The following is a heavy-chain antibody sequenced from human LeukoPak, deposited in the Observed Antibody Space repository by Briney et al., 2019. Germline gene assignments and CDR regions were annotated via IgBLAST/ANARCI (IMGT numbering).Heavy chain of an antibody. V-gene: IGHV4-34*01. J-gene: IGHJ6*03. CDR1: GGSFSGYY. D-gene: IGHD6-6*01. Sequence: SETLSLTCAVYGGSFSGYYWSWIRQPPGKGLEWIGEINHSGSTNYNPSLKSRVTISVDTSKNQFSLKLTSVTAADTAVYYCARGHRSQGIAARQRQIGYYYYYMDVWGKGTTVTVSS. CDR3: ARGHRSQGIAARQRQIGYYYYYMDV. CDR2: INHSGST.